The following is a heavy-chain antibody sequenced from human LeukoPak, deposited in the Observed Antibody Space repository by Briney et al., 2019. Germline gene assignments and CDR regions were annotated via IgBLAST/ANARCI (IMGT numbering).Heavy chain of an antibody. D-gene: IGHD3-10*01. J-gene: IGHJ5*02. Sequence: PSETLSLTCADYGGSFSGYYWSWIRQPPGKGLEWIGEINHSGSTNYNPSLKSRVTISVDTSKNQFSLKLSSVTAADTAVYYCARSGQRSMRFGETWGQGTLVTVSS. CDR3: ARSGQRSMRFGET. CDR2: INHSGST. CDR1: GGSFSGYY. V-gene: IGHV4-34*01.